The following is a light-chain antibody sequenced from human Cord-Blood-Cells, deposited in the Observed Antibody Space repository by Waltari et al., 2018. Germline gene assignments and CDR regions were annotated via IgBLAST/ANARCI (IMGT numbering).Light chain of an antibody. CDR1: SSDVGSYNF. V-gene: IGLV2-23*01. CDR3: CSYAGSSTWV. J-gene: IGLJ3*02. CDR2: EGS. Sequence: QSALTQPASVSGSPGQSIPISCTGTSSDVGSYNFFSWYQQHPGKAPKRMIYEGSKRPSGVSNRFSGSKSGNTASLTISGLQAEDEADYYCCSYAGSSTWVFGGGTKLTVL.